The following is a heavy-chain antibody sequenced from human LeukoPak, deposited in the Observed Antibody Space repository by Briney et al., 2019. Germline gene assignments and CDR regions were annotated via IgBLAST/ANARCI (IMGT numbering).Heavy chain of an antibody. CDR1: GFTFSSYW. J-gene: IGHJ4*02. CDR3: ATAPAAADSW. Sequence: GGSLRLSCAASGFTFSSYWMSWVRQAPGKGLEWVGNINQDGSETYYVDSVRGRYTISRDNAKNSLYLLMNSLRAEDTAVYYCATAPAAADSWWGQGTLVAVSS. D-gene: IGHD6-13*01. V-gene: IGHV3-7*01. CDR2: INQDGSET.